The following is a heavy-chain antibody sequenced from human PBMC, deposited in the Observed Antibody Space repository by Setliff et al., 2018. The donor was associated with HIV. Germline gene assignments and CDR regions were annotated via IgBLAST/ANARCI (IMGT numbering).Heavy chain of an antibody. CDR2: INPSSGST. Sequence: ASVKVSCKASGYTFTSYYMHWVRQAPGQGLEWMGIINPSSGSTTYAQKFQGRVTMTRDTPTSTVYMELSSLRSGDTAVYYCARDPAPSSSASYFQHWGQGTQVTVSS. D-gene: IGHD6-6*01. V-gene: IGHV1-46*01. CDR3: ARDPAPSSSASYFQH. J-gene: IGHJ1*01. CDR1: GYTFTSYY.